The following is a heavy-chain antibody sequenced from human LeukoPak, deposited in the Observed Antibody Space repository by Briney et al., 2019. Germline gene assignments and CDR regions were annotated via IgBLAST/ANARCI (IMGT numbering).Heavy chain of an antibody. CDR2: ISYDGSNK. CDR1: GFTFSSYA. V-gene: IGHV3-30-3*02. D-gene: IGHD3-10*01. J-gene: IGHJ5*02. CDR3: AKYYGSGSYHNNNWFDP. Sequence: PGGSLRLSCAASGFTFSSYAMHWVRQAPGKGLEWVAVISYDGSNKYYADSVKGRFTISRDNSKNTLYLQMNSLRAEDTAVYYCAKYYGSGSYHNNNWFDPWGQGTLVTVSS.